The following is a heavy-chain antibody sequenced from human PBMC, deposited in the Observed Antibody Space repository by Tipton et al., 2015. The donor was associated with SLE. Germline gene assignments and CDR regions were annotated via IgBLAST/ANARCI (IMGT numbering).Heavy chain of an antibody. J-gene: IGHJ6*03. V-gene: IGHV4-59*11. CDR1: GDSISGHY. CDR3: ARDLRSGGYYYYYYMDV. CDR2: VYHTGST. Sequence: TLSLTCTVSGDSISGHYRSWIRQPPGKGLEWIGCVYHTGSTYYNLSLKSRVTISVDTSKNQFSLKLSSVTAADTAVHYCARDLRSGGYYYYYYMDVWGKGTTVTVSS. D-gene: IGHD1-14*01.